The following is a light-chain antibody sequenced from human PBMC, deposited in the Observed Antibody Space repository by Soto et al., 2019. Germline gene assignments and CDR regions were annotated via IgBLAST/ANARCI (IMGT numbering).Light chain of an antibody. CDR2: SNN. CDR3: AAWDDSLNVVV. V-gene: IGLV1-44*01. Sequence: QSVLTQPPSASGTSGQRVTISCSGSSSNIGSNTVNWYQQLPGTAPKLLIYSNNQRPSGVPDRFSGSKSGTSASLAISGLQSEDEADYYCAAWDDSLNVVVFGGGTKLTVL. J-gene: IGLJ2*01. CDR1: SSNIGSNT.